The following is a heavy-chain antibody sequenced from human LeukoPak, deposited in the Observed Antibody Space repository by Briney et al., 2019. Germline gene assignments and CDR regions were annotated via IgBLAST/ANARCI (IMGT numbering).Heavy chain of an antibody. CDR2: ISSSGSTI. CDR1: GFTFSDYY. CDR3: AGTYDSSGYLNYYYYYYYMDV. Sequence: GGSLRLSCAASGFTFSDYYMSWIRQAPGKGLEWVSYISSSGSTIYYADSVKGRFTISRDNAKNSLYLQMNSLRAEDTAVYYCAGTYDSSGYLNYYYYYYYMDVWGKGTTVTISS. D-gene: IGHD3-22*01. J-gene: IGHJ6*03. V-gene: IGHV3-11*01.